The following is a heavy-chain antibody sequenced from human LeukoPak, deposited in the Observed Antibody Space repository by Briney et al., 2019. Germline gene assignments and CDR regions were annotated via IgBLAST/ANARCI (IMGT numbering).Heavy chain of an antibody. D-gene: IGHD3-22*01. CDR3: EKDVFQVYESSGFSAFPGR. CDR1: GFIFSSYA. CDR2: ISGSGAIT. Sequence: PGGSLRFSCAASGFIFSSYAMTWVRQAPGKGLEWVSGISGSGAITYYAESLKRRATISRDNARKTLYLQIHSLRAENTAIYSCEKDVFQVYESSGFSAFPGRWGRGTPVTVSS. J-gene: IGHJ2*01. V-gene: IGHV3-23*01.